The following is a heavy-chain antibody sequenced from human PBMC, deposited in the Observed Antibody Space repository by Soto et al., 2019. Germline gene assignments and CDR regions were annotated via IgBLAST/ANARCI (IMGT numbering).Heavy chain of an antibody. Sequence: QLQLQESGPGLVKPSETLSLTCTVSGDSINRDAYYWAWIRQPPGKGLEWFATIYYSGPTTFYNPSLESRVTISVHTSKNQIPLNLTSVTATDTALYYCARKVTRPIDAFDIWGQGTKVTVSS. CDR1: GDSINRDAYY. D-gene: IGHD2-21*02. J-gene: IGHJ3*02. V-gene: IGHV4-39*01. CDR3: ARKVTRPIDAFDI. CDR2: IYYSGPTT.